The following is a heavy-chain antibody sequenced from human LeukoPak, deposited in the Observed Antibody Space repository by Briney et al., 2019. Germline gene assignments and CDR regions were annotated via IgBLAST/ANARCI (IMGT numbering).Heavy chain of an antibody. J-gene: IGHJ4*02. V-gene: IGHV1-18*01. CDR3: AKTERGSWSGYRLAH. D-gene: IGHD3-3*01. CDR2: ISAYNGNT. CDR1: GYTFTSYG. Sequence: ASVKVSCKASGYTFTSYGISWVRQAPGQGLEWMGWISAYNGNTNYAQKLQGRVTMTTDTSTSTAYMELRSLRSDDTAVYYCAKTERGSWSGYRLAHWGQGTLVTVSS.